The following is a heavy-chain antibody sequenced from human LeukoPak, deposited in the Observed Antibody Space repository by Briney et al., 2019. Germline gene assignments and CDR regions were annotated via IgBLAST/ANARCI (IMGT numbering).Heavy chain of an antibody. CDR1: GFIFSSHW. J-gene: IGHJ6*03. D-gene: IGHD4-17*01. CDR3: AREFVDYGDLYYNYSRDV. CDR2: IKQDGSQK. V-gene: IGHV3-7*01. Sequence: PGGSLRLPCAASGFIFSSHWVSWVRQAAGKGLVWVANIKQDGSQKYHVDSVEGRHNIYRHNPEHSLYRQMSSLRAEDTAVYYCAREFVDYGDLYYNYSRDVWGKGTTVTISS.